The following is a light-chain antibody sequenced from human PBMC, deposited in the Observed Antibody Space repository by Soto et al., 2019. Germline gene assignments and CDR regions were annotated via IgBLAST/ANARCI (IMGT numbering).Light chain of an antibody. CDR3: SSYTTSTTWV. J-gene: IGLJ3*02. Sequence: QSVLTQPASVSGSPGQSITISCTGTSSDVGRYNYVSWHQQHPGKAPKLMIYEVSNRPSGVSNRFSGSKSGNTASLTISGLQADDEADYYCSSYTTSTTWVFGGGTKLTVL. CDR2: EVS. V-gene: IGLV2-14*01. CDR1: SSDVGRYNY.